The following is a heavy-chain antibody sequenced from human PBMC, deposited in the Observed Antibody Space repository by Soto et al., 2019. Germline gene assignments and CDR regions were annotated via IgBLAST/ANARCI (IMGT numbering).Heavy chain of an antibody. CDR1: GFTFSSYS. V-gene: IGHV3-48*01. D-gene: IGHD5-18*01. Sequence: EVQLVESGGGLVQPGGYLRLSCAASGFTFSSYSMNWVRQAPGKGLEWVSYISSSSSTIYYSDSVKGRFTISRDNAKNSLYRKMNSLRAEDTAGYYCAGDYSSYGPFDYWGQGTLVTVSS. CDR2: ISSSSSTI. J-gene: IGHJ4*02. CDR3: AGDYSSYGPFDY.